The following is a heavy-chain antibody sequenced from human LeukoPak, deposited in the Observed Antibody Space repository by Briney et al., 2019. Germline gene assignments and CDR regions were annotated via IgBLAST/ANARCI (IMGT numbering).Heavy chain of an antibody. CDR1: GGSFSGYY. CDR2: INHSGST. CDR3: ARHIGRLRYFDPTIRYFDY. Sequence: SETLSLTCAVYGGSFSGYYWSWIRQPPGKGLEWIGEINHSGSTNYNPSLKSRVTISVDTSKNQFSLKLSSVTAADTAVYYCARHIGRLRYFDPTIRYFDYWGQGTLVTVSS. J-gene: IGHJ4*02. V-gene: IGHV4-34*01. D-gene: IGHD3-9*01.